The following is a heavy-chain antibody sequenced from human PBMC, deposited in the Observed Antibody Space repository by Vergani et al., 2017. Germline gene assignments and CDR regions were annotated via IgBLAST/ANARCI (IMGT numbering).Heavy chain of an antibody. CDR2: INHSGST. Sequence: QVQLQQWGAGLLKPSETLSLTCAVYGGYFSGYYWSWIRQPPEKGLEWIGEINHSGSTNYNPSLKSRVTISVDTSKHQFSLKLSSVTAADTAVYYCARGSTWTERDFDYWGQGTLVTVSS. CDR1: GGYFSGYY. D-gene: IGHD3/OR15-3a*01. V-gene: IGHV4-34*01. CDR3: ARGSTWTERDFDY. J-gene: IGHJ4*02.